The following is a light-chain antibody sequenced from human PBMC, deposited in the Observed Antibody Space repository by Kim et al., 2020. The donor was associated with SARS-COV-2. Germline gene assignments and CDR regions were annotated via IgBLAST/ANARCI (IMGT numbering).Light chain of an antibody. J-gene: IGKJ1*01. CDR2: DAS. CDR1: QSVSSY. CDR3: QQRSNWPPT. V-gene: IGKV3-11*01. Sequence: LAPGERATLSCRASQSVSSYLAWYQQKPGQAPRLLIYDASNRATGIPARFSGSGSGTDFTLTISSLEPEDFAVYYCQQRSNWPPTFGQGTKVDIK.